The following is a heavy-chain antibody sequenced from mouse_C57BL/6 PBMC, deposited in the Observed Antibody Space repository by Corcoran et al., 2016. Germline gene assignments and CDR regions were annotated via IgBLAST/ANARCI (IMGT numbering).Heavy chain of an antibody. D-gene: IGHD2-5*01. CDR2: IYPRSGNT. Sequence: QVQLQQSGAELARPGASVKLSCKASGYTFTSYGISWVKQRTGQGLEWIGEIYPRSGNTYYNEKFKGKATLTAAKSSSTAYMELRSLTSEDSAVYYCARPPYYSNYPWYFDVWGTGTTVTVSS. CDR3: ARPPYYSNYPWYFDV. V-gene: IGHV1-81*01. CDR1: GYTFTSYG. J-gene: IGHJ1*03.